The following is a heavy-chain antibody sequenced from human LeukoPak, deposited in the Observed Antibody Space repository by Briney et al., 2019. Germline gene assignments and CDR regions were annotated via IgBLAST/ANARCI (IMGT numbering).Heavy chain of an antibody. D-gene: IGHD3-22*01. Sequence: SGPTLVKPTQTLTLTCTFSGFSLSTSGVGVGWIRQPPGKALEWLGFIYGDDDKRYSPSLKSRLNITKDTSKNQVVLTMTNMDPVDTATYYCAHSPPTYGSSGYYHFDYWGQGTLVTVSS. J-gene: IGHJ4*02. CDR1: GFSLSTSGVG. V-gene: IGHV2-5*02. CDR3: AHSPPTYGSSGYYHFDY. CDR2: IYGDDDK.